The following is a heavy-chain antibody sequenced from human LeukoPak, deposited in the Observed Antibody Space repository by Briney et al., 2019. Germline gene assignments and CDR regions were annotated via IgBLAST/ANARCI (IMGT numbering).Heavy chain of an antibody. CDR2: ISNSGNIYSSVIT. V-gene: IGHV4-4*08. CDR1: GDSITSNY. Sequence: PSETLSLTCTVSGDSITSNYWSWIRQPPGKGPEWIGYISNSGNIYSSVITHYNPSLGSRATMSADTSKNQFSLELRSVTAADTAMYYCVRELVVAHYSDIFDYWGQGTLVTVSS. CDR3: VRELVVAHYSDIFDY. D-gene: IGHD2-15*01. J-gene: IGHJ4*02.